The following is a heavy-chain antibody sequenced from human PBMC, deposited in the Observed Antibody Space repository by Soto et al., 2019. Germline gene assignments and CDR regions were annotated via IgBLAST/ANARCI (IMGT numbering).Heavy chain of an antibody. Sequence: EVQLVESGGVVVQPGGSLRLSCAASGFTFDDYTMHWFRQAPGKGLEWVSLISWDGGSTYYADSVKGRFTISRDNSKNSLYLQMNSLRTEDTALYYCAKVGGAGAVDYWGQGTLVTVSS. CDR2: ISWDGGST. J-gene: IGHJ4*02. CDR3: AKVGGAGAVDY. CDR1: GFTFDDYT. D-gene: IGHD3-16*01. V-gene: IGHV3-43*01.